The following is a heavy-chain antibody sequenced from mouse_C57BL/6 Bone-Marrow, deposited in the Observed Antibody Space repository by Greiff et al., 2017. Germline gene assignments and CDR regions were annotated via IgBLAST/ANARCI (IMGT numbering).Heavy chain of an antibody. Sequence: QVQLQQSGAELARPGASVKLSCKASGYTFTSYGISWVKQRTGQGLEWIGEIYPRSGNTYSNEKFKGKATLTADKSSSTAYMELRSLTSEDSAVYFCARGGYYYGSSLRYFDYWGQGTTLTVSS. V-gene: IGHV1-81*01. CDR2: IYPRSGNT. CDR3: ARGGYYYGSSLRYFDY. J-gene: IGHJ2*01. D-gene: IGHD1-1*01. CDR1: GYTFTSYG.